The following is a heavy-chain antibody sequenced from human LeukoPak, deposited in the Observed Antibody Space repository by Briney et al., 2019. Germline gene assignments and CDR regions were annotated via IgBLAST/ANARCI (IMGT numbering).Heavy chain of an antibody. Sequence: SETLSLTCTVSGGSISISSFYWGWLRQLPGKGLEWIGSIYYGGTTYYNPSLKSRVTISVDTSKNQFSLKLSSVTAADTAVYYCARGIAVAGTYFDYWGQGTLVTVSS. V-gene: IGHV4-39*07. CDR2: IYYGGTT. D-gene: IGHD6-19*01. CDR3: ARGIAVAGTYFDY. CDR1: GGSISISSFY. J-gene: IGHJ4*02.